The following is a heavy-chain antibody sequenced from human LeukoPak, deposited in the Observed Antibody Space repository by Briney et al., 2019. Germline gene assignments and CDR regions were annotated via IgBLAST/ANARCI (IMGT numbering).Heavy chain of an antibody. J-gene: IGHJ4*02. CDR3: ARDLTGDTYFDY. Sequence: GGSLRLSCVVSGFTVSSNYTSWVRQAPGKGLEWVSVIYSGGSTYYADSVKGRFTISRDNSKNTLYLQMNSLRAEDTAVYYCARDLTGDTYFDYWGQGTLVTVSS. V-gene: IGHV3-66*01. CDR2: IYSGGST. CDR1: GFTVSSNY. D-gene: IGHD7-27*01.